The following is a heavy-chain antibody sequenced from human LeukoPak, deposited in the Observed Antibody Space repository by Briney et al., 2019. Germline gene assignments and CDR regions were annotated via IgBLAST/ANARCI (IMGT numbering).Heavy chain of an antibody. CDR3: ARVVVVVVPAVTKGWFDP. J-gene: IGHJ5*02. CDR1: GGSFSGYY. Sequence: PSETLSLTCAVYGGSFSGYYWSWIRQPPGKGLEWSGELNHSGSTNYNPSLKSRVTISVDTSKNQFSLKLSSVTGADTAVYYCARVVVVVVPAVTKGWFDPWGQGTLVTVSS. D-gene: IGHD2-2*01. V-gene: IGHV4-34*01. CDR2: LNHSGST.